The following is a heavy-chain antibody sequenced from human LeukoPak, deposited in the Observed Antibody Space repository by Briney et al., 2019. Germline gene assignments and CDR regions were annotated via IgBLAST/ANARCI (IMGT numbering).Heavy chain of an antibody. Sequence: SGGSLRLSCAASGFTFSNHAMSWVRQPPGKGLEWVSGSSGSGGSTYYADSVKGRFTISRDNSKNTLYLQMNSLRAEDTAVYYCSKGGVSVWSGSYYWGQGILVTVSS. CDR2: SSGSGGST. J-gene: IGHJ4*02. CDR3: SKGGVSVWSGSYY. CDR1: GFTFSNHA. V-gene: IGHV3-23*01. D-gene: IGHD1-26*01.